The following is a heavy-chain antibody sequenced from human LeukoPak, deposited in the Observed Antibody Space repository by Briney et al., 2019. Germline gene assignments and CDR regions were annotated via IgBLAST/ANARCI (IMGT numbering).Heavy chain of an antibody. Sequence: SETLSLTCTVSGDSISGSYWTWIRQPPGKGLEWIGEVYNTGSSNYNPSLKSRVTISLDTSKNQFSLRLSSVTAADTAVYYCARLGKTYYFVSTGYYLHDYFDSWGQGARVTVSS. D-gene: IGHD3-22*01. CDR3: ARLGKTYYFVSTGYYLHDYFDS. V-gene: IGHV4-59*08. CDR2: VYNTGSS. CDR1: GDSISGSY. J-gene: IGHJ4*02.